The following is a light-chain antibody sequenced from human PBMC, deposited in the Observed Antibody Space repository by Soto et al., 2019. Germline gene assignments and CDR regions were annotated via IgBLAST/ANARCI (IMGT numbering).Light chain of an antibody. CDR3: MLARQTPQT. CDR2: LGS. Sequence: DLVMTQSPLSLPVTPGEPASISCRSSQSLLHSNGYNYLDWYLQKPGQSPQLLIYLGSNRASGVPDRFSGSGSGRDFTLKISRVEAEDVGVYYCMLARQTPQTFGQGTKVEIK. J-gene: IGKJ1*01. CDR1: QSLLHSNGYNY. V-gene: IGKV2-28*01.